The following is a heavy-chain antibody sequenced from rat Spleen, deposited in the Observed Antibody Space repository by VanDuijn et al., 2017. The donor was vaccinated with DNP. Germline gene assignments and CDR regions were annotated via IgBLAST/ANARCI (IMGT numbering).Heavy chain of an antibody. CDR2: INANGGST. Sequence: EVQLVESGGGLVQPGRSLKLSCAASGFTFSNYGMAWVRQAPTKGLEWVTSINANGGSTSYRDSVKGRFTISRDNAKSIVYLKMDSLRSEDTATYYCTTDFERGYWGQGVMVTVSS. CDR1: GFTFSNYG. D-gene: IGHD1-11*01. CDR3: TTDFERGY. J-gene: IGHJ2*01. V-gene: IGHV5-20*01.